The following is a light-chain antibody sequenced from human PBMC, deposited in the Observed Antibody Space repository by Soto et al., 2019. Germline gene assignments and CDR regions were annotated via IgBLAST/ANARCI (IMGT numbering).Light chain of an antibody. CDR2: DVS. J-gene: IGLJ1*01. V-gene: IGLV2-11*01. CDR1: TSDVGGYNY. Sequence: QSALTQPRSVSGSPGQSVTISCTGTTSDVGGYNYVSWYQQHPGKAPKLMIYDVSKRPSGVPDRFSGSTSGNTASLTISGLRAEDEADYYCCSYACSYTLYVFGTGTKLTVL. CDR3: CSYACSYTLYV.